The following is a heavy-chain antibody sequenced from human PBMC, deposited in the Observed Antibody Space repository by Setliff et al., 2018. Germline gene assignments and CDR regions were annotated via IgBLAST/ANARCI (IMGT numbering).Heavy chain of an antibody. J-gene: IGHJ5*02. CDR1: GFTFSHFW. V-gene: IGHV3-7*03. CDR2: IKPDGTEE. D-gene: IGHD1-26*01. CDR3: ARDRGGATTRDL. Sequence: PGGSLRLSFAASGFTFSHFWMGWVRQAPGKGLEWVANIKPDGTEEYYVDSVKGRFTISRDNAKNSLYLQMNTLRAEDTAVYYCARDRGGATTRDLWGQGTLVTVSS.